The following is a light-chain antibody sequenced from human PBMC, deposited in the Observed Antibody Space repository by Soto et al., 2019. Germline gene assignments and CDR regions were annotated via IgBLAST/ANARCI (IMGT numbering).Light chain of an antibody. J-gene: IGLJ2*01. Sequence: QSALTQPASVSGSPGQSITISCTGTASDVGSYKFVSWYQHLPDKAPKLIIFEVSERPSGISDRFSGSKSGNTASLTISGRQAEDEADYYCCAYAANSNVLFGGGTQLTVL. CDR1: ASDVGSYKF. CDR2: EVS. V-gene: IGLV2-23*02. CDR3: CAYAANSNVL.